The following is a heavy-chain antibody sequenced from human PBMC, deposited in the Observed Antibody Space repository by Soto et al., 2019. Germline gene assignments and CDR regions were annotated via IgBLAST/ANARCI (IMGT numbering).Heavy chain of an antibody. J-gene: IGHJ4*02. CDR3: ARVSSSWGLVNYFDY. Sequence: QVQLQESGPGLVKPSETLSLTCTVSGGSVSSGSYYWSWIRQPPGKGLECIGYIYYSGSTNYNPSLKRRVHISVDTAKNQFSLKLSSVTAADTAVYCCARVSSSWGLVNYFDYWGQGTLVTVSS. D-gene: IGHD6-13*01. V-gene: IGHV4-61*01. CDR2: IYYSGST. CDR1: GGSVSSGSYY.